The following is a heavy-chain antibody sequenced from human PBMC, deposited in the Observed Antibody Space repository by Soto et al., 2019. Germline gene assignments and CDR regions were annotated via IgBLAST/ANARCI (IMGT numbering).Heavy chain of an antibody. V-gene: IGHV1-18*01. CDR1: GYTFTSKG. CDR3: ARGVVVPAATGKNWFDP. D-gene: IGHD2-2*01. Sequence: QVQLVQSGAEVKKPGASVKVSCKASGYTFTSKGISWVRQAPGQGLEWVGWISVYNGNTNYAQQLQGRISMSTDTSTSTVYLELRSLRSDDTAVYYCARGVVVPAATGKNWFDPWGQGTLVTVSS. CDR2: ISVYNGNT. J-gene: IGHJ5*02.